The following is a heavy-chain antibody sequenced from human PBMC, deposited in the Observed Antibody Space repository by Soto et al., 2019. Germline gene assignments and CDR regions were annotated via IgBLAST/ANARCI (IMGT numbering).Heavy chain of an antibody. CDR2: ILPVIGTP. D-gene: IGHD1-1*01. V-gene: IGHV1-69*18. CDR1: GGNFNIFA. Sequence: QVQLVQSGAEVKKPGSSVRVSCKASGGNFNIFAISWVRQAPGQGLQWMGMILPVIGTPNSAQTFQGRVTLGADESTNTAYSDLTRLTSEDTEVYFCAKDPGITTTGGQGTLVT. J-gene: IGHJ4*02. CDR3: AKDPGITTT.